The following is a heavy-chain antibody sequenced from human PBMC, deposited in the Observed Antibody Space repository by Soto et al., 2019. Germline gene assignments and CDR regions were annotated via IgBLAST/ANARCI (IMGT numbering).Heavy chain of an antibody. Sequence: QVQLVQSGGEVKKPGASVTVSCKASGYTFINYHITWVRQAPGQGLEWMAWINTYNGMTDYAQKFQGRVTMTRDTATSTAYTELRNLGSDDKAVYFCAKAPRGEMATDWGQGTLVTVSS. CDR1: GYTFINYH. J-gene: IGHJ4*02. CDR2: INTYNGMT. CDR3: AKAPRGEMATD. V-gene: IGHV1-18*01. D-gene: IGHD5-12*01.